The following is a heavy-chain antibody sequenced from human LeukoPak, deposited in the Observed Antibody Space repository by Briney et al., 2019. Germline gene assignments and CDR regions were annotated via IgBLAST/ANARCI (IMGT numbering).Heavy chain of an antibody. CDR1: GFTFSSYA. Sequence: GGSLRLSCAASGFTFSSYAMYRVRQAPGKGLEWVSGIFGSGGSTHYADSVKGRFTISRDNSKNTVYLQMSSLRAEDTAVYYCAKTTTGYSSGRFPGWPVDYWGQGTLVTVSS. J-gene: IGHJ4*02. D-gene: IGHD6-19*01. CDR3: AKTTTGYSSGRFPGWPVDY. CDR2: IFGSGGST. V-gene: IGHV3-23*01.